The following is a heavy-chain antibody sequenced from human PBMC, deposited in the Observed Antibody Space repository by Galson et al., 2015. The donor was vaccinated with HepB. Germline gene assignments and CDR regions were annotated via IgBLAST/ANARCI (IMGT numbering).Heavy chain of an antibody. V-gene: IGHV1-2*02. CDR1: GYTFTGYY. CDR3: ARVVVTATPFWYFDL. Sequence: SVKVSCKASGYTFTGYYMHWVRQAPGQGLEWMGWINPNSGGTNYAQKFQGRVTMTRDTSISTAYMELSRLRSDDTAAYCCARVVVTATPFWYFDLWGRGTLVTVSS. D-gene: IGHD2-21*02. J-gene: IGHJ2*01. CDR2: INPNSGGT.